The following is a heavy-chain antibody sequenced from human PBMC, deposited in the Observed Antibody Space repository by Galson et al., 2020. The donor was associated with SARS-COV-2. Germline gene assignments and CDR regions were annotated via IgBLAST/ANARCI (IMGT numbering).Heavy chain of an antibody. CDR2: IYHRGDS. Sequence: ASETLSLTCAVSGGSMSSSNWWTWVRQPPGQGLEWIGEIYHRGDSNYNPSLKSRVTIAMDKSTNQFSLQLSSVTAADTAVYYCSSRPRWFGYSYYYYGMDVWGQGTTVTVSS. D-gene: IGHD3-10*01. CDR1: GGSMSSSNW. J-gene: IGHJ6*02. V-gene: IGHV4-4*02. CDR3: SSRPRWFGYSYYYYGMDV.